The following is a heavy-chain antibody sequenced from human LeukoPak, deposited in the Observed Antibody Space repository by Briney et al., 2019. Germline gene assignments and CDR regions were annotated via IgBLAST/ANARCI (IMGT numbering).Heavy chain of an antibody. Sequence: GGSLRLSCAASGFTFSRYSMNWVRQAPGKGLEWVSSISISSNYIYYADSVKGRFTISRDNSKNTLSLQMNSLRTEDTAVYFCAKDWGRGNFFDYWGQETLVTVSS. D-gene: IGHD3-16*01. J-gene: IGHJ4*02. CDR1: GFTFSRYS. CDR3: AKDWGRGNFFDY. V-gene: IGHV3-21*01. CDR2: ISISSNYI.